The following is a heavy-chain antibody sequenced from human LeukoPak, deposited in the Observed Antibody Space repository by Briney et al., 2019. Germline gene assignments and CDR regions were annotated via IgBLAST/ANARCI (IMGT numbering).Heavy chain of an antibody. CDR3: ARERHCSGGSCKPYYGMDV. Sequence: SVKVSCKASGGTFSSYAISWVRQAPGQGLEWMGGIIPIFGTANYAQKFQGRVTITADESTSTAYMELSSLRSEDTAVYYCARERHCSGGSCKPYYGMDVWGQGATVTVSS. CDR1: GGTFSSYA. D-gene: IGHD2-15*01. J-gene: IGHJ6*02. V-gene: IGHV1-69*13. CDR2: IIPIFGTA.